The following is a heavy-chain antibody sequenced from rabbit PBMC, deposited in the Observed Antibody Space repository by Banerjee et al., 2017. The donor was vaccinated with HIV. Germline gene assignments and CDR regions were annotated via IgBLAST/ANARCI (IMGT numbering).Heavy chain of an antibody. CDR3: ARDLAGVIGWNFNL. V-gene: IGHV1S45*01. J-gene: IGHJ4*01. D-gene: IGHD4-1*01. CDR2: IYTGTSGST. CDR1: GFDFNSYYM. Sequence: QEQLKETGGGLVQPGGSLTLSCKVSGFDFNSYYMSWVRQAPGKGLELIACIYTGTSGSTYYANWAKGRFTISKASWTTVTLQMTSLTAADTASYFCARDLAGVIGWNFNLWGPGTLVTVS.